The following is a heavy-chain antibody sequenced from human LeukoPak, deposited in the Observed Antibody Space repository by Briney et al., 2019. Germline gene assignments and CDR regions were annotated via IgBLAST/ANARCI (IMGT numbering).Heavy chain of an antibody. Sequence: GGSLRLSCAASGFTFSSYSMNWVRQAPGKGLEWVSSISSSGSYIYYADSVKGRFTISRDNAKNSLYLQMNSLRAEDTAVYYCARDQLLNYYESRGYSDYWGQGTLVTVSS. CDR2: ISSSGSYI. D-gene: IGHD3-22*01. J-gene: IGHJ4*02. CDR1: GFTFSSYS. CDR3: ARDQLLNYYESRGYSDY. V-gene: IGHV3-21*01.